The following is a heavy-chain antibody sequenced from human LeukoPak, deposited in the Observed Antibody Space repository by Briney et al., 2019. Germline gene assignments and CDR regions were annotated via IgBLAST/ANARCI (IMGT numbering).Heavy chain of an antibody. CDR1: GGSISTYY. Sequence: PSETLSLTCKVSGGSISTYYWSWFRQPPGKGLEWIGYIYNSGSTTYNPSLKSRVTISVDTSKNQFSLKLTSVTATDTAVYYCAIHGSGWSFDYWGQGALVTVSS. V-gene: IGHV4-59*01. CDR2: IYNSGST. CDR3: AIHGSGWSFDY. D-gene: IGHD6-19*01. J-gene: IGHJ4*02.